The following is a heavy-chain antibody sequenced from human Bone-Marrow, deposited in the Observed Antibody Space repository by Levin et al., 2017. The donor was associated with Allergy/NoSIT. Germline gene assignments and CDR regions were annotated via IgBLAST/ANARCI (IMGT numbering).Heavy chain of an antibody. Sequence: GESLKISCAASGFTFSSYAMHWVRQAPGKGLEWVAVISYDGSNKYYADSVKGRFTISRDNSKNTLYLQMNSLRAEDTAVYYCARTSGAGPFDYWGQGTLVTVSS. D-gene: IGHD6-19*01. J-gene: IGHJ4*02. CDR3: ARTSGAGPFDY. V-gene: IGHV3-30-3*01. CDR1: GFTFSSYA. CDR2: ISYDGSNK.